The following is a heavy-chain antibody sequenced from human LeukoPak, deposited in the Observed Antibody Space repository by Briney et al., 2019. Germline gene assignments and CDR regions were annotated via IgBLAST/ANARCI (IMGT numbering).Heavy chain of an antibody. Sequence: SVKVSCKASGYTFTGYFMHWVRQAPGQGLEWMGGIIPIFGTANYAQKFQGRVTITADKSTSTAYMELSSLRSEDTAVYYCARPLDYDSSGYYYYDAFDIWGQGTMVTVSS. CDR2: IIPIFGTA. CDR1: GYTFTGYF. D-gene: IGHD3-22*01. CDR3: ARPLDYDSSGYYYYDAFDI. J-gene: IGHJ3*02. V-gene: IGHV1-69*06.